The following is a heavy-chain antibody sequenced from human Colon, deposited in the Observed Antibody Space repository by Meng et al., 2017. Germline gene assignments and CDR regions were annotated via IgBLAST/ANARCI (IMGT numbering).Heavy chain of an antibody. J-gene: IGHJ6*02. CDR1: GFTFSSYA. CDR2: ISYDGSNK. Sequence: GESLKISCAASGFTFSSYAMHWVRQAPGKGLEWVAVISYDGSNKYYADSVKGRFTISRDNSKNTLYLQMNSLRAEDTAVYYCARDLGGSTYYDFWSGYFTISPIIYYGMDVWGQGNTVT. V-gene: IGHV3-30*01. D-gene: IGHD3-3*01. CDR3: ARDLGGSTYYDFWSGYFTISPIIYYGMDV.